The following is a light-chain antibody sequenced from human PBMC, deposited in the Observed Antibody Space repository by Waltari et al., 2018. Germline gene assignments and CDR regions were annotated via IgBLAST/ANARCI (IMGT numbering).Light chain of an antibody. Sequence: EIVMTQSPATLSVSPGERATLSCRASQSISSQLAWYQQKPGQAPRLLIYGASTRATGIPARFSGSGSWTEFTLTISSRQSEDFAVYFCQQYHESPPITFGPGTKVDIK. CDR2: GAS. J-gene: IGKJ3*01. CDR3: QQYHESPPIT. V-gene: IGKV3-15*01. CDR1: QSISSQ.